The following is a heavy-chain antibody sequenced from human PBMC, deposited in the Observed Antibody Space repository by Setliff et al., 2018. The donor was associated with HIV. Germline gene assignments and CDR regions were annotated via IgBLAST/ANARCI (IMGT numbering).Heavy chain of an antibody. D-gene: IGHD3-22*01. CDR2: ISYDGSNQ. Sequence: GESLKISCAASGFTLSRYSMHWVRQAPGKGLEWVAIISYDGSNQYYADSVEGRVSISRDTSKNTLYLQMNNLSAEDTAVYYCAFDSRGYFSDPLDSWGQGTPVTVSS. V-gene: IGHV3-30*04. J-gene: IGHJ4*02. CDR3: AFDSRGYFSDPLDS. CDR1: GFTLSRYS.